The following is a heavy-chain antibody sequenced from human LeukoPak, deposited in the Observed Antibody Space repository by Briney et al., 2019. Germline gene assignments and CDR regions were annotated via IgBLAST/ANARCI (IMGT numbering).Heavy chain of an antibody. CDR2: INHSGST. D-gene: IGHD3-3*01. Sequence: SETLSLTCAVYGRSFSGYYWSWLRQPPGKGLEWIGEINHSGSTNYNPSLKSRVTISVDTSKNQFSLKLSSVSAADTAVYYCARGRKNVWSGYYSGGYFDYWGQGTLVTVSS. V-gene: IGHV4-34*01. CDR1: GRSFSGYY. CDR3: ARGRKNVWSGYYSGGYFDY. J-gene: IGHJ4*02.